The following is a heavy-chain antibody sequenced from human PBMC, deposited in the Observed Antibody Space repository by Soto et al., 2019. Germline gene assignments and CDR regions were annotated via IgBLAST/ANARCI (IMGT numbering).Heavy chain of an antibody. CDR1: GGSISSYY. CDR3: ARGWGKYFGVNDF. D-gene: IGHD2-8*01. J-gene: IGHJ4*02. V-gene: IGHV4-59*01. Sequence: SETLSLTCTVSGGSISSYYWSWIRQPPGKGLEWIGYIYYSGSTNYNPSLKSRVTISVDTSKNQFSLKLSSVTAADTAVYYCARGWGKYFGVNDFWGQGTLVTVSS. CDR2: IYYSGST.